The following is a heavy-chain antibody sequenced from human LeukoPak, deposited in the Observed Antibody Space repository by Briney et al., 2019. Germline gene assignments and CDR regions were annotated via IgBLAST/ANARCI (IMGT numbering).Heavy chain of an antibody. Sequence: GGSLRLSCAASGFTFSSYGMHWVRQAPGKGLEWVAVIWYDGSNKYYADSVKGRFTISRDNSKNTLYLQMNSLRAEDTAVYYCARETVYDILTGYFYYYYYGMDVWAKGPRSPSPQ. CDR1: GFTFSSYG. J-gene: IGHJ6*04. CDR3: ARETVYDILTGYFYYYYYGMDV. CDR2: IWYDGSNK. V-gene: IGHV3-33*01. D-gene: IGHD3-9*01.